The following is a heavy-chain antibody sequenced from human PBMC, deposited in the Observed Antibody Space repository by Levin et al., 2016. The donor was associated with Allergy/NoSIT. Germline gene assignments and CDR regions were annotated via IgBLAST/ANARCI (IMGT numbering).Heavy chain of an antibody. CDR1: GFTFGDSA. J-gene: IGHJ2*01. CDR3: VRRRFNILTGDYDWYFGL. D-gene: IGHD3-9*01. V-gene: IGHV3-73*01. Sequence: GGSLRLSCAASGFTFGDSAMHWVRQASGKGLEWIGRIRSKSNSYATTYAASVKGRFIISRDDSRNTAYLQMNSLQTEDTAVYYCVRRRFNILTGDYDWYFGLWGRGTLVTVSS. CDR2: IRSKSNSYAT.